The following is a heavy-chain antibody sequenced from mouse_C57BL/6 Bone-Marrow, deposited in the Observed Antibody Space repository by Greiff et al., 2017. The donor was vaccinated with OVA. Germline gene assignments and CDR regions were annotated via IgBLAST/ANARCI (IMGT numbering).Heavy chain of an antibody. J-gene: IGHJ4*01. CDR3: ARQGYGNYGDFFFDYAMDY. V-gene: IGHV5-9*01. D-gene: IGHD2-1*01. CDR1: GFTFSSYT. Sequence: EVKLQESGGGLVKPGGSLKLSCAASGFTFSSYTMSWVRQTPEKRLEWVATISGGGGNTYYPDSVKGRFTISRDNAKNTLYLQMSSLGSEDTALDYCARQGYGNYGDFFFDYAMDYWGQGTSVTVSS. CDR2: ISGGGGNT.